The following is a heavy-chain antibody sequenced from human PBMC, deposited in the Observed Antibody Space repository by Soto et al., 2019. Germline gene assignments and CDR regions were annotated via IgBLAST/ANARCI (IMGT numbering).Heavy chain of an antibody. V-gene: IGHV3-21*01. CDR1: GFSFSTYS. Sequence: GGSLRLSCAASGFSFSTYSMNWVRQAPGRGLEWVSSISSSSNYIYYGDSVKGRFTISRDNAKNSVYLHMSSLRAEDTALYYCARDQGTVAPSYYFYGMDVWGQGTTVTVSS. CDR3: ARDQGTVAPSYYFYGMDV. J-gene: IGHJ6*02. D-gene: IGHD4-4*01. CDR2: ISSSSNYI.